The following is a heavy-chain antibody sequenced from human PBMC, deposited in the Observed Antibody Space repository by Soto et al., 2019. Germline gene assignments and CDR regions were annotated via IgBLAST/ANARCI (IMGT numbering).Heavy chain of an antibody. D-gene: IGHD4-17*01. J-gene: IGHJ4*02. Sequence: PGESLKISCKGSGYSFTSYWIGWVRQMPGKGLEWMGIIYPGDSATRYSPSFQGQVTISADKSISTAYLQWSSLKASDTAMYYCARLDDYGGNPDYFDYWGQGTLVTVSS. CDR3: ARLDDYGGNPDYFDY. CDR1: GYSFTSYW. V-gene: IGHV5-51*01. CDR2: IYPGDSAT.